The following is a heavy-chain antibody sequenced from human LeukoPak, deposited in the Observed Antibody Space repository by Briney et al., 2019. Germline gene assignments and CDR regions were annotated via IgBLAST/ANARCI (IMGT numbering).Heavy chain of an antibody. V-gene: IGHV4-4*02. Sequence: SETLSLTCAVSGGSISSSNWWSWVRQPPGKGLEWIGEIYHSGSTNYNPSLKSRVTISVDKSKNQFSLKLSSVTAADTAVYYCARWYYYDSSGYRERPYNWFDPWGQGTLVTVSS. CDR2: IYHSGST. J-gene: IGHJ5*02. D-gene: IGHD3-22*01. CDR3: ARWYYYDSSGYRERPYNWFDP. CDR1: GGSISSSNW.